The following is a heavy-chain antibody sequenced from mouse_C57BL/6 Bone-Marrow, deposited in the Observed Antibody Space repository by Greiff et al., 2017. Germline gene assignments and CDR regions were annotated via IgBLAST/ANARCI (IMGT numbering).Heavy chain of an antibody. V-gene: IGHV1-26*01. D-gene: IGHD1-1*01. CDR1: GYTFTDYY. CDR3: ARAKSTTTVVSNWDFDV. Sequence: VQLQQSGPELVKPGASVKISCKASGYTFTDYYMNWVKQSHGKSLEWIGDINPNNGGTSYNQKFKGKATLTVDKSSSTPYMELRSLTSEDSALYCCARAKSTTTVVSNWDFDVWGTGTTVTVSS. J-gene: IGHJ1*03. CDR2: INPNNGGT.